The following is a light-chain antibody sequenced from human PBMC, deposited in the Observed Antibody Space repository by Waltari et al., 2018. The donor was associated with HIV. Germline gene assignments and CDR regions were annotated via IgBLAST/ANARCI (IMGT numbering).Light chain of an antibody. CDR2: AAS. CDR1: QDFSNH. Sequence: DIQMTQSPYSLSASVGDRVTITCRASQDFSNHLAWFQQKPGQAPKSLIYAASSLRVGVPSRFSGSGSGTDFTLTIISLQPEDFAMYYCQQYKTYPITFGQGTRLDIK. J-gene: IGKJ5*01. CDR3: QQYKTYPIT. V-gene: IGKV1-16*01.